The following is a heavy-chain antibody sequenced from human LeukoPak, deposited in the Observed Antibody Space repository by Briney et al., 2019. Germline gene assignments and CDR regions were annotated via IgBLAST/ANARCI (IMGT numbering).Heavy chain of an antibody. CDR3: AKGVSQLAYYSGMDV. D-gene: IGHD1-1*01. Sequence: LPGGSLRLSCAASGLTFDKYAMNWVRQAPGKGLEWVSVVSGSGDTTYFASFVKGRFTISRDNSKNTLYLQMDSLGAEDSAIYYCAKGVSQLAYYSGMDVWGQGTTVTVSS. V-gene: IGHV3-23*01. CDR2: VSGSGDTT. J-gene: IGHJ6*02. CDR1: GLTFDKYA.